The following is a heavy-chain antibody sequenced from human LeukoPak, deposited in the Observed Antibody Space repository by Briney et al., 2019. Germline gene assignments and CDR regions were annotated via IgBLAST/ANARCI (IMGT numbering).Heavy chain of an antibody. CDR1: GFTFSSYA. CDR3: VKSGGTTVSSDFDF. V-gene: IGHV3-64D*06. CDR2: VSNNGGFT. D-gene: IGHD4-17*01. J-gene: IGHJ4*02. Sequence: GGSLRLSCTASGFTFSSYAMHWVRQAPGKGLQYVSAVSNNGGFTYYADSVKGRFTISRDNSKNTLYLQMSSLRAEDTAVYYCVKSGGTTVSSDFDFWGQRTLVTVSS.